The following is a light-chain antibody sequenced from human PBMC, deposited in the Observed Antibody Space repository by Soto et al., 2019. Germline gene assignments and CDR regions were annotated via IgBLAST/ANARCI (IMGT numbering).Light chain of an antibody. CDR1: RDVGSD. V-gene: IGKV1-6*01. Sequence: IQMTQSPSPLSASVGDRVTITCRASRDVGSDVSWYQQKPGQAPKLLIYAASNLYTGVPSRFSGSRSGTECTLTISSLQPEDVASYYCLQDYGDSWTLGQGTKVDIK. CDR3: LQDYGDSWT. CDR2: AAS. J-gene: IGKJ1*01.